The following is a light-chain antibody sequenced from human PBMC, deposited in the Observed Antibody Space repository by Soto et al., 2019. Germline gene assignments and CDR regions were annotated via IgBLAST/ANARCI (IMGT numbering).Light chain of an antibody. V-gene: IGLV1-40*01. CDR2: GNS. CDR3: QSYDSSLSALYV. J-gene: IGLJ1*01. Sequence: VLTQPPSVSGAPGQRVTISCTGSSSNIGAGYDVHWYQQLPGTAPKLLIYGNSNRPSGVPDRFSGSKSGTSASLAITGLQAEDEADYYCQSYDSSLSALYVFGTGTKVTV. CDR1: SSNIGAGYD.